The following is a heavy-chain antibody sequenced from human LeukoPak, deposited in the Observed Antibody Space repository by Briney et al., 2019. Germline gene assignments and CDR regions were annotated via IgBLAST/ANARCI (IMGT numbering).Heavy chain of an antibody. CDR1: GFTLSSYA. V-gene: IGHV3-23*01. D-gene: IGHD2/OR15-2a*01. CDR3: AKGVLTDPAFDI. CDR2: ISGSGGST. J-gene: IGHJ3*02. Sequence: GSLRLSCAASGFTLSSYAMSWVRQGPGKGLEWVSAISGSGGSTYYADSVKGRFTISIDNSKNTLYLQMNSLRAEDTAVYYCAKGVLTDPAFDIWGQGTMVTVSS.